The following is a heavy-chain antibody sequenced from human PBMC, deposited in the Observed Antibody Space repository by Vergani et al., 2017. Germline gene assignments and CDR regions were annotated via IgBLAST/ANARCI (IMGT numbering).Heavy chain of an antibody. D-gene: IGHD6-13*01. J-gene: IGHJ3*02. CDR1: GGSISNYY. CDR2: IYNSGST. Sequence: QVQLQESGPGLVRPSETLSRICTVSGGSISNYYWNWIRQPPGEGLEWVGYIYNSGSTNYNPSLKSRVTISVDTSKNQFSLNLSSVTGADTAVYYCARDRYSNSWYGSFDIWGQGTMVTVSS. CDR3: ARDRYSNSWYGSFDI. V-gene: IGHV4-59*01.